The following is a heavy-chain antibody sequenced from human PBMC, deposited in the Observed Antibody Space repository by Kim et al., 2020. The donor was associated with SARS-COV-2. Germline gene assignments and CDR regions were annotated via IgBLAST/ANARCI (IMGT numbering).Heavy chain of an antibody. CDR1: GYTFTSYA. CDR2: INAGNGNT. V-gene: IGHV1-3*01. D-gene: IGHD3-9*01. CDR3: ARDLSEAERYYDILLGMDV. J-gene: IGHJ6*02. Sequence: ASVKVSCKASGYTFTSYAMHWVRQAPGQRLEWMGWINAGNGNTKYSQKFQGRVTITRDTSASTAYMELSSLRSEDTAVYYCARDLSEAERYYDILLGMDVWGQGTTVTVSS.